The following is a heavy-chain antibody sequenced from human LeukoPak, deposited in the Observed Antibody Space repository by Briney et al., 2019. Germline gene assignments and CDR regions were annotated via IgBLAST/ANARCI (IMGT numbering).Heavy chain of an antibody. J-gene: IGHJ4*02. Sequence: GGSLRFSCAASGFTFNNYAMNWVRQAPGKGLEWVSAISESGDKTHYADSVKGRFTISRDNSQNTLYLQMNSLRAEDTALYYCAKQWVDCWGQGTLVTVSS. CDR2: ISESGDKT. V-gene: IGHV3-23*01. CDR1: GFTFNNYA. D-gene: IGHD1-26*01. CDR3: AKQWVDC.